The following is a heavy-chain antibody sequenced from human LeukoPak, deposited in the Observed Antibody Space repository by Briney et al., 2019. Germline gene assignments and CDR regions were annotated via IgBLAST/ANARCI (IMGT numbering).Heavy chain of an antibody. Sequence: SETLSLTCTVSGDSISNYNWNWIRQPPGKGLEWIGYIYYRGNTNYNPSLKSRLTISADTSKSQFSLRVTSVTAADTAFYYCARSASSSSRSAFDIWGQGTMVTVSS. V-gene: IGHV4-59*01. CDR2: IYYRGNT. D-gene: IGHD6-6*01. CDR1: GDSISNYN. CDR3: ARSASSSSRSAFDI. J-gene: IGHJ3*02.